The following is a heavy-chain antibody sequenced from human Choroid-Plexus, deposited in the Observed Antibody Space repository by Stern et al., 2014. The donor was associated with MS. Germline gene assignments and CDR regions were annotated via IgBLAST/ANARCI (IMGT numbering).Heavy chain of an antibody. Sequence: MQLVESGAEVKKPGASVKVSCKTSGYIFTGYYIHWVRQAPGQGLEWMAWINPNTGSPKDAQKFQGRVTMSRDTSISTAYVELSSLTSDDTAVYYCARDQRGITIFGVVTDYYYLGMDVWGQGTTVTVSS. CDR3: ARDQRGITIFGVVTDYYYLGMDV. CDR2: INPNTGSP. D-gene: IGHD3-3*01. CDR1: GYIFTGYY. J-gene: IGHJ6*02. V-gene: IGHV1-2*02.